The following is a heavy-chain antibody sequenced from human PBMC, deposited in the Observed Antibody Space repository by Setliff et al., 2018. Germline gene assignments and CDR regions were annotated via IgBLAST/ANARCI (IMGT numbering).Heavy chain of an antibody. CDR1: GASIISDSYY. CDR3: ARQTADTFHYYYMDV. Sequence: SETLSLTCTVSGASIISDSYYWGWIRQPPGKGLGWIGTVHYSGDTYYNPSLESRITISVDTSKNQFSLSLSSVTAADTAVYYCARQTADTFHYYYMDVWGKGTTVTVSS. V-gene: IGHV4-39*01. J-gene: IGHJ6*03. D-gene: IGHD6-19*01. CDR2: VHYSGDT.